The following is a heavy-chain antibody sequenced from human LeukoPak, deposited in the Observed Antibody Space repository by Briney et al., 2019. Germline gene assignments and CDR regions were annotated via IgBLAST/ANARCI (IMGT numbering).Heavy chain of an antibody. Sequence: ASVKVSCKASGGTFSSYAISWVRQATGQGLEWMGWMNPNSGNTGYAQKFQGRVTITRNTSISTAYMELSSLRSEDTAVYYCARGRDAYCSSTSCFAEYFQHWGQGTLVTVSS. V-gene: IGHV1-8*03. CDR3: ARGRDAYCSSTSCFAEYFQH. CDR1: GGTFSSYA. J-gene: IGHJ1*01. CDR2: MNPNSGNT. D-gene: IGHD2-2*01.